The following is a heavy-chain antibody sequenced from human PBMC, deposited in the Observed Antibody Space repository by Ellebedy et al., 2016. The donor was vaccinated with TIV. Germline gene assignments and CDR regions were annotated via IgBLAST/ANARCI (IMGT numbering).Heavy chain of an antibody. CDR3: ATMIRQHFAY. Sequence: GESLKMSCKGSGYIYTTYWIGWVRQMPGKGLEWMGVIYPGDSDTRYSPSFQGQVTISADKSISTAYLQWSSLKASDTAIYYCATMIRQHFAYWGQGTLVTVSS. CDR1: GYIYTTYW. V-gene: IGHV5-51*01. J-gene: IGHJ4*02. CDR2: IYPGDSDT. D-gene: IGHD3-16*01.